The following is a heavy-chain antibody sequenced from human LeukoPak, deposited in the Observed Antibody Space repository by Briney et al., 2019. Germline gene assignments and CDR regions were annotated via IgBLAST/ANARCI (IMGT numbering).Heavy chain of an antibody. J-gene: IGHJ4*02. CDR1: GLTFSSYG. CDR2: IYSGGST. V-gene: IGHV3-NL1*01. Sequence: PGRSLRLSCAASGLTFSSYGMHWVRQAPGKGLEWVSAIYSGGSTYYADSVKGRFTISRDNSKNTLYLQMSSLRAEDTAVYYCAKYIRPHFDGWGQGTLVTVSS. D-gene: IGHD2-15*01. CDR3: AKYIRPHFDG.